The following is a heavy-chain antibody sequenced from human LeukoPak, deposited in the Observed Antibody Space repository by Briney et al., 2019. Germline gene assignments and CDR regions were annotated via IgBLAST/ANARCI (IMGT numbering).Heavy chain of an antibody. CDR3: ARGPRGAGYPLRPFRYYMDV. CDR2: RKLDGSEK. V-gene: IGHV3-7*01. CDR1: GFTFSSYW. Sequence: GGSLRLTCAASGFTFSSYWMSWVRQAPGKGLEWMANRKLDGSEKYYVDSVKGRFTISRDNAKNSLYLQMNSLRAEDTAVYYCARGPRGAGYPLRPFRYYMDVWGKGTTVTVSS. J-gene: IGHJ6*03. D-gene: IGHD3-9*01.